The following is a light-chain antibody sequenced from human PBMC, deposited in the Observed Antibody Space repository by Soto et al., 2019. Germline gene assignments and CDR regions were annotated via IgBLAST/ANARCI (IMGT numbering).Light chain of an antibody. CDR3: QQYNTFSYT. CDR1: QSISTW. J-gene: IGKJ2*01. Sequence: DIPMTQSPSTLSASVGDRVTITCRASQSISTWLAWYQQKPGKAPKLLIYDASSLESGVPSRFSGSGSGTDFTLTISSLQPDDFATYYCQQYNTFSYTFGRGTKLEIK. CDR2: DAS. V-gene: IGKV1-5*01.